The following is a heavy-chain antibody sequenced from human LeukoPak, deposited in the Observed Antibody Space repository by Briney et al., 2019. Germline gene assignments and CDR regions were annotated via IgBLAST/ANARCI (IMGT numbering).Heavy chain of an antibody. Sequence: GGSLRLSRAASGFTFSSYWMSWVRQAPGKGLEWVANIKQDGSEKYYVDSVKGRFTISRDNAKNSLYLQMNSLRAEDTAVYYCARELSGYYYYYYMDVWGKGTTVTVSS. CDR1: GFTFSSYW. J-gene: IGHJ6*03. CDR3: ARELSGYYYYYYMDV. V-gene: IGHV3-7*01. D-gene: IGHD1-26*01. CDR2: IKQDGSEK.